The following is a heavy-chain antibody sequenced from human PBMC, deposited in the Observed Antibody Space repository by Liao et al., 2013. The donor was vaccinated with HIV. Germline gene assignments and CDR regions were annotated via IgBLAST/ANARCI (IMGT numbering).Heavy chain of an antibody. CDR3: ARFISKDVFDF. V-gene: IGHV4-38-2*01. CDR1: GYSINTGFL. J-gene: IGHJ3*01. Sequence: QVQLQESGPGLVKPSGTLSLTCAVSGYSINTGFLWAWIRQPPGKGLEWIGNIYHSGATNYRTSLKSRVAISVDTSRNEFSLKLNSVTAADTAMYYCARFISKDVFDFWGQGAMVIVSS. D-gene: IGHD3-10*01. CDR2: IYHSGAT.